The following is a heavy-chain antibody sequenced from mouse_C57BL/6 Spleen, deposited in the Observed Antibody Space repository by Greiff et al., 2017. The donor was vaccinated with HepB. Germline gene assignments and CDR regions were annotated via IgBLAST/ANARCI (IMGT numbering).Heavy chain of an antibody. Sequence: EVKLVESGGGLVKPGGSLKLSCAASGFTFSDYGMHWVRQAPEKGLEWVAYISSGSSTIYYADTVKGRFTISRDNAKNTLFLQMTSLRSEDTAIYYCARGHYGYDGGAMDYWGQGTSVTVSS. J-gene: IGHJ4*01. CDR3: ARGHYGYDGGAMDY. CDR1: GFTFSDYG. CDR2: ISSGSSTI. D-gene: IGHD2-2*01. V-gene: IGHV5-17*01.